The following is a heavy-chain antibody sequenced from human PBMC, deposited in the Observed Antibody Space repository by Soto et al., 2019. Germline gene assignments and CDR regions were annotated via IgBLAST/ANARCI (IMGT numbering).Heavy chain of an antibody. CDR1: GGSISNYY. V-gene: IGHV4-59*01. J-gene: IGHJ4*02. CDR3: ARVNRNYSGSGSPLDY. CDR2: IYYSGST. D-gene: IGHD3-10*01. Sequence: SETLSLTCTVSGGSISNYYWNWIRQPPGKGLEWIGYIYYSGSTNYNPSLKGRVTILVDTSQNQFSLKLSSVTAADTAVYYCARVNRNYSGSGSPLDYWGQGTLVTVSS.